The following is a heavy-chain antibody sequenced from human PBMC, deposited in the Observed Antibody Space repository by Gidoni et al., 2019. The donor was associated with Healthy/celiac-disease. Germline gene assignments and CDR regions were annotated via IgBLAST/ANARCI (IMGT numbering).Heavy chain of an antibody. CDR1: GFTFSSYW. CDR2: IKQDGSEK. D-gene: IGHD6-19*01. J-gene: IGHJ4*02. Sequence: EVQLVESGGGLVQPGGSLRLSCAASGFTFSSYWMSWVRQAPGKGLEWVANIKQDGSEKYYVDSVKGRFTISRDNAKNSLYLQMNSLRAEDTAVYYCARELGPSGWHYFDYWGQGTLVTVSS. V-gene: IGHV3-7*01. CDR3: ARELGPSGWHYFDY.